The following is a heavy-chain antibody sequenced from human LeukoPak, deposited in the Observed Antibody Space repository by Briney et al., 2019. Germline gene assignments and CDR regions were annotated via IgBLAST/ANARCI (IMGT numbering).Heavy chain of an antibody. J-gene: IGHJ4*02. CDR2: IIPIFGTA. D-gene: IGHD3-22*01. Sequence: SVNVSCKASGGSFSRYAISWVRQAPGQGLEWMGGIIPIFGTANYAQKFQGRVTITADESTRTAYMELRTLRSEDTAIYYCARGSGETGGYYYVYWGRGTPVTVSS. V-gene: IGHV1-69*13. CDR1: GGSFSRYA. CDR3: ARGSGETGGYYYVY.